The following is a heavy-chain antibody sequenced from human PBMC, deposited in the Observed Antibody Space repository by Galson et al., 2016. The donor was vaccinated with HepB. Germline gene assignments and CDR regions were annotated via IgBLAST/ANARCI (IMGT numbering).Heavy chain of an antibody. J-gene: IGHJ6*02. CDR1: GYSFTSYW. CDR2: IHPGDSDT. Sequence: QSGAEVKKPGESLKISCKGSGYSFTSYWIGWVRQMPGKGLEWMGIIHPGDSDTRYSPSFQGQVTISVDKSISTAYPQWSSLKASDTAMYYCARLGLGWEFLSYYYGMDVWGQGTTVIVSS. V-gene: IGHV5-51*01. D-gene: IGHD3-10*01. CDR3: ARLGLGWEFLSYYYGMDV.